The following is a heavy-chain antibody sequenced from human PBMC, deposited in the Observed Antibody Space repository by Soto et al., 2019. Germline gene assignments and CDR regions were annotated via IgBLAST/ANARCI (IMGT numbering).Heavy chain of an antibody. CDR2: INSDGSST. V-gene: IGHV3-74*01. CDR3: CSSSRDIGYFDY. J-gene: IGHJ4*02. D-gene: IGHD6-13*01. Sequence: EVQLVESGGGLVQPGGSLRLSCAASGFTFSSYWMHWVRQAPGKGLVWVSRINSDGSSTSYADSVKGRFTISRDNAKNTLYMQMNSLRAEDTAVYYCCSSSRDIGYFDYWGQGTLVTVSS. CDR1: GFTFSSYW.